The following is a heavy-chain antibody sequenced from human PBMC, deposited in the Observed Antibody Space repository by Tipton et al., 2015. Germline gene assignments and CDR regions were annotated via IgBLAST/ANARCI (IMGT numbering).Heavy chain of an antibody. CDR2: IYYSGST. CDR3: ACQDYDSLTRDYQTVDY. CDR1: GGSMSRSSYY. Sequence: TLSLTCTVFGGSMSRSSYYWGWIRQPPGKGLEWIGSIYYSGSTHYNPSLKSRVTISVDKSKNQFSLKLSSVTAADTAVYYCACQDYDSLTRDYQTVDYWGQGTLVTVSS. V-gene: IGHV4-39*07. D-gene: IGHD3-9*01. J-gene: IGHJ4*02.